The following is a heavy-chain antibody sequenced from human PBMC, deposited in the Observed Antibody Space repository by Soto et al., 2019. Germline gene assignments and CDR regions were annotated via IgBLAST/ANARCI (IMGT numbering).Heavy chain of an antibody. V-gene: IGHV1-46*01. J-gene: IGHJ4*02. Sequence: QVQLVQSGAEVKKPGASVKVSCNASGYTLTSYYMHWVRQAPGQGLAWMGIINPSGGSTSYAQNYQDRITMTRDTSTTTVYMELSSLRSEDTAVYFCARGDYDVLTGHYPLDYWGQGTLVTVSS. CDR1: GYTLTSYY. CDR3: ARGDYDVLTGHYPLDY. CDR2: INPSGGST. D-gene: IGHD3-9*01.